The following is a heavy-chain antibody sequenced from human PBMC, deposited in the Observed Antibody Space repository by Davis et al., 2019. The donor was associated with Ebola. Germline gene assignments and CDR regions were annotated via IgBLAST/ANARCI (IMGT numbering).Heavy chain of an antibody. D-gene: IGHD6-6*01. V-gene: IGHV4-59*12. J-gene: IGHJ4*02. Sequence: SETLSLTCTVSGGSISGYYWSWIRQPPGKGLEWIGYIHHSGGTYYNPSLKSRLTLAVDTSKNQFSLKLSSLTAADTAVYYCAREEYSSSVFDYWGQGILVTVSS. CDR2: IHHSGGT. CDR3: AREEYSSSVFDY. CDR1: GGSISGYY.